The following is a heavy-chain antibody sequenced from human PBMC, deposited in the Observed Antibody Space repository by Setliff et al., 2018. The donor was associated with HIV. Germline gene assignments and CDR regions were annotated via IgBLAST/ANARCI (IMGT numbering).Heavy chain of an antibody. V-gene: IGHV4-59*11. CDR1: GGSISSHY. CDR3: ARARGPPLPVLDL. CDR2: IHYSGIT. D-gene: IGHD3-10*01. Sequence: SETLSLTCTVSGGSISSHYWSWIRQPPGKGLEWTGSIHYSGITHYNPSLKSRLTMSVDTSKNQVSLKLTSVTAADTAVYFCARARGPPLPVLDLWGQGTLVTVSS. J-gene: IGHJ5*02.